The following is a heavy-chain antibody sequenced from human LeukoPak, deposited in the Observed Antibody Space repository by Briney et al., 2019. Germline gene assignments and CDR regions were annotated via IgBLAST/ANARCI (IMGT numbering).Heavy chain of an antibody. Sequence: ASVKVSCKASGYTFTSYAMHWVRQAPGQRLEWMGWINAGNGNTKYSQKFQGRVTITRDTSAGTAYMYLSSLRSEDTAVYYCARGLGYCSGGSCYALYYYYGMDVWGQGTTVTVSS. CDR3: ARGLGYCSGGSCYALYYYYGMDV. V-gene: IGHV1-3*01. CDR2: INAGNGNT. J-gene: IGHJ6*02. CDR1: GYTFTSYA. D-gene: IGHD2-15*01.